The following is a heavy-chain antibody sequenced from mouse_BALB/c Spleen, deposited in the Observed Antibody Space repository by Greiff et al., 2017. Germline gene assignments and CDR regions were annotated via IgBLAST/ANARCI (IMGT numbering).Heavy chain of an antibody. CDR1: GYTFTSYW. J-gene: IGHJ4*01. CDR2: INPSTGYT. D-gene: IGHD1-1*01. Sequence: QVQLQQSGAELAKPGASVKMSCKASGYTFTSYWMHWVKQRPGQGLEWIGYINPSTGYTEYNQKFKDKATLTADKSSSTAYMQLSSLTSEDSAVYYCARSGTVVATEAMDYWGQGTSVTVSS. CDR3: ARSGTVVATEAMDY. V-gene: IGHV1-7*01.